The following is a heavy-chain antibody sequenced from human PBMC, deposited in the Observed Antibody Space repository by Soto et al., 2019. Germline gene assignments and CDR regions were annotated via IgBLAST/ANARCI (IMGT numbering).Heavy chain of an antibody. J-gene: IGHJ4*02. CDR1: GGSISSGGYY. CDR3: ARDMVRGVGFDY. Sequence: PSETLSLTCTVSGGSISSGGYYWSWIRQHPGKGLEWIGYIYYSGSTYYNPSLKSRVTISVDTSKNQFSLKLSSVTAADTAVYYCARDMVRGVGFDYWGQGTLVTVSS. D-gene: IGHD3-10*01. V-gene: IGHV4-31*03. CDR2: IYYSGST.